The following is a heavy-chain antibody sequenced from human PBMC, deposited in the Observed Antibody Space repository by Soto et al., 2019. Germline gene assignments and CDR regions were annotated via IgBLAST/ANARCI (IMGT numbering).Heavy chain of an antibody. V-gene: IGHV1-69*06. CDR1: GGTLINYA. D-gene: IGHD3-10*01. J-gene: IGHJ4*02. CDR2: IIPMFGTT. CDR3: AREGGSYFDT. Sequence: SVKVSCKASGGTLINYAISWVRQAPGQGLEWMGGIIPMFGTTNYAQKFQGRVRIIADKSTSTVYMDLGSLTSKDTAFYYCAREGGSYFDTWGQGTLVTVSS.